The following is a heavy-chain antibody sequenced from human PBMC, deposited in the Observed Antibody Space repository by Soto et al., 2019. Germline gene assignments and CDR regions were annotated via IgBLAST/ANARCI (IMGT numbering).Heavy chain of an antibody. Sequence: SVKVSCKASGGTFSSYAISWVRQAPGQGLEWMGGIIPIFGTANYAQKFQGRVTVTADESTSTAYMELSSLRSEDTAVYYCARDQWFGESRGAFDIWGQGTMVTVSS. CDR1: GGTFSSYA. D-gene: IGHD3-10*01. V-gene: IGHV1-69*13. CDR3: ARDQWFGESRGAFDI. CDR2: IIPIFGTA. J-gene: IGHJ3*02.